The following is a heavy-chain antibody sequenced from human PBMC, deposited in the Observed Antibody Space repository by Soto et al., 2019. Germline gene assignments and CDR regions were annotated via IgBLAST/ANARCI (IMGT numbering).Heavy chain of an antibody. CDR1: GFTFSSYA. J-gene: IGHJ4*02. V-gene: IGHV3-30-3*01. CDR2: ISYDGSNK. Sequence: QVQLVESGGGVVQPGRSLRLSCAASGFTFSSYAMHWVRQAPGKGLEWVAVISYDGSNKYYADSVKGRFTISRDNSKNTLYLQMNRLRAEDTAVYYCARGIGGGYYHYYFDYWGQGTLVTVSS. CDR3: ARGIGGGYYHYYFDY. D-gene: IGHD3-22*01.